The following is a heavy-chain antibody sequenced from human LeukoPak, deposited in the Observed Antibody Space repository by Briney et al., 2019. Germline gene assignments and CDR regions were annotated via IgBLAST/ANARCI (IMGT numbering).Heavy chain of an antibody. CDR1: AVSINNYY. Sequence: SETLSLTCTVSAVSINNYYWTWIRQHDGKGLEWIAHIYPSGNTNYNPSLKSRVPISADKSKNQFSLRLSSVTAADTAMYYCARMTPGYYYYMDVWGKGTKVTVSS. CDR2: IYPSGNT. CDR3: ARMTPGYYYYMDV. J-gene: IGHJ6*03. V-gene: IGHV4-4*07.